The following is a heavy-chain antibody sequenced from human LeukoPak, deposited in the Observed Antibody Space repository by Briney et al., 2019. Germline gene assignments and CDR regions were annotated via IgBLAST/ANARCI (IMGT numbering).Heavy chain of an antibody. CDR2: ISSSGGFM. D-gene: IGHD2-15*01. CDR1: GFTFSSYA. V-gene: IGHV3-23*01. Sequence: QPGGSLRLSCAASGFTFSSYAMSWVRQAPGKGLEYVSGISSSGGFMYHADSVKGRFTITRDNSNNTLYLQMNSLRVEDTAVYYCAKSPGGSRTTYFDYWGQGVLVTVSS. CDR3: AKSPGGSRTTYFDY. J-gene: IGHJ4*02.